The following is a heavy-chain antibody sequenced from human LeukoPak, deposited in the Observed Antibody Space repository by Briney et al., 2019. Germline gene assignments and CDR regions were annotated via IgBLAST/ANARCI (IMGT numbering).Heavy chain of an antibody. V-gene: IGHV4-59*12. CDR2: IYYSGST. CDR1: GGSISSYY. J-gene: IGHJ6*03. CDR3: AREPVRYFDWLFSYYYYMDV. D-gene: IGHD3-9*01. Sequence: SETLSLTCTVSGGSISSYYWSWIRQPPGKGLEWIGYIYYSGSTNYNPSLKSRVTMSVDTSKNQFSLKLSSVTAADTAVYYCAREPVRYFDWLFSYYYYMDVWGKGTTVTISS.